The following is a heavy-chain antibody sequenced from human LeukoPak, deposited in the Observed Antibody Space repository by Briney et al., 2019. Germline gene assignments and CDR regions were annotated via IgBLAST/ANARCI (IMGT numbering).Heavy chain of an antibody. J-gene: IGHJ6*02. Sequence: SVKVSCKASGGTFRSYGLNWVRQAPGQGLEWMGGIIPILGTAKYAQKLQGRVTITADESTSTGYMELSSLRSEDTAVYYCARGLYCSSSTSSYDYGMDVWGQGTTVTVSS. V-gene: IGHV1-69*13. CDR1: GGTFRSYG. CDR3: ARGLYCSSSTSSYDYGMDV. D-gene: IGHD2-2*01. CDR2: IIPILGTA.